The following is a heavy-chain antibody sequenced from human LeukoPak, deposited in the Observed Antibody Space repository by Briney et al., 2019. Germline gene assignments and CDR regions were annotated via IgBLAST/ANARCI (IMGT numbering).Heavy chain of an antibody. D-gene: IGHD2-21*02. Sequence: ASVKVSCKASGYTFTSYDINWVRQATGQGLEWMGWMSPNSGITGYAQKFQGRVTMTRNTAISTAYMELSSLRSEDTAVYYCARDYCGGDCFPDYWGQGTLVTVSS. J-gene: IGHJ4*02. CDR2: MSPNSGIT. V-gene: IGHV1-8*01. CDR1: GYTFTSYD. CDR3: ARDYCGGDCFPDY.